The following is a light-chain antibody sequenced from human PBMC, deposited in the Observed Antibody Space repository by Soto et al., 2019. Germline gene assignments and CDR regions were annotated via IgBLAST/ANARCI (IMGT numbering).Light chain of an antibody. Sequence: DIVMTQSPSSLSASVGDSVTITCRASQSISTYLNWYQLKPGNAPKLLLSAAPGFQSEVPSTFSGSGSGTDFTLTIMSLQPEDFATFYCQQSYSSPRTLGQGTKVDI. CDR1: QSISTY. CDR2: AAP. CDR3: QQSYSSPRT. V-gene: IGKV1-39*01. J-gene: IGKJ1*01.